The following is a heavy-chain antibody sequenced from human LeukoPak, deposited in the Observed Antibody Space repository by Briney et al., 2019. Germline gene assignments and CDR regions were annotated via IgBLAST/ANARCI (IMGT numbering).Heavy chain of an antibody. CDR3: ATGTQKAAATDFDY. CDR2: INWYGGST. J-gene: IGHJ4*02. Sequence: GGSLRLSCAASGFTLDDYGMSWVRHAPGKGLEGVSGINWYGGSTVYADSVKGRFTISRDNAKNSLYLQMNSLRAEDTALYYCATGTQKAAATDFDYWGQGTLVTVSS. V-gene: IGHV3-20*04. CDR1: GFTLDDYG. D-gene: IGHD6-13*01.